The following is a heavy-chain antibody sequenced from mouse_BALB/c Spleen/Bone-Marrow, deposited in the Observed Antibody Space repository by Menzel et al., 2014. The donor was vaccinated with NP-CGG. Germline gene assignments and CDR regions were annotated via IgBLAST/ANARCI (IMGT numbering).Heavy chain of an antibody. CDR3: ARSDGYRALDY. J-gene: IGHJ4*01. V-gene: IGHV1-82*01. CDR1: VYAFSNSW. Sequence: QAQLKHSGPGLVKPGASGRISCKASVYAFSNSWMNWVKQRPGQGLEWIGRIYPGDGDTYYNGKFKGKATLTADKSSSTAYMQLSSLTSVDSAVYFCARSDGYRALDYWGQGTSVTVSS. D-gene: IGHD2-3*01. CDR2: IYPGDGDT.